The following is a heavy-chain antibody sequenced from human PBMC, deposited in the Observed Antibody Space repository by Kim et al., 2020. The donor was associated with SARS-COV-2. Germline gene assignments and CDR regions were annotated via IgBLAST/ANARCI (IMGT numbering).Heavy chain of an antibody. Sequence: YDGSNKYHAESVKGRFTISRDNSKNTLCLQMNSLRADDTAVYYCAKDDSSWGQGTLVTVSS. J-gene: IGHJ4*02. D-gene: IGHD3-22*01. V-gene: IGHV3-30*18. CDR2: YDGSNK. CDR3: AKDDSS.